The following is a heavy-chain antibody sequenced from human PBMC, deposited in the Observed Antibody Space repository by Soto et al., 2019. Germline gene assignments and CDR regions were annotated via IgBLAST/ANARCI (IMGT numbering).Heavy chain of an antibody. D-gene: IGHD1-20*01. CDR3: ATRITVFGLLIPPFDP. Sequence: SETLSLTCAVSGYSISSGYYWGWIRQPPGKGLEWIGTIYHSGSTYYNPPLKSRVTMSVDTSKNQFSLRLSSVTAADTAIYYCATRITVFGLLIPPFDPWGQGTQVTVSS. CDR1: GYSISSGYY. CDR2: IYHSGST. V-gene: IGHV4-38-2*01. J-gene: IGHJ5*02.